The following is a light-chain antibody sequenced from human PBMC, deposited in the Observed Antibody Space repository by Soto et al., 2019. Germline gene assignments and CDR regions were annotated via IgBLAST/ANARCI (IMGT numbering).Light chain of an antibody. CDR2: DAS. CDR1: QSINSG. J-gene: IGKJ4*01. Sequence: DIQMTQSPSTLSAYVGDTVTITCRASQSINSGLAWYQQRSGKVPKLLIYDASSLESGVPSRFSGSGSGTEFTLTITSLQPEDFATYYCQQSAGYFLTFGGGTRVEIK. V-gene: IGKV1-5*01. CDR3: QQSAGYFLT.